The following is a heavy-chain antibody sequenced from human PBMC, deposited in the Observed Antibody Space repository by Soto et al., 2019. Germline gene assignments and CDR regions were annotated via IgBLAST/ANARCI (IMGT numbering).Heavy chain of an antibody. Sequence: ETLSLTCTVSGGSISSYYWSWIRQPPGKGLEWIGYIYYTGNTYYNPSLKSRPTISIDTSENQFSLKLTSVTAADTAVYFCASGHDAYKVRYWGQGTLVTVSS. J-gene: IGHJ4*02. V-gene: IGHV4-59*12. CDR2: IYYTGNT. CDR1: GGSISSYY. D-gene: IGHD1-1*01. CDR3: ASGHDAYKVRY.